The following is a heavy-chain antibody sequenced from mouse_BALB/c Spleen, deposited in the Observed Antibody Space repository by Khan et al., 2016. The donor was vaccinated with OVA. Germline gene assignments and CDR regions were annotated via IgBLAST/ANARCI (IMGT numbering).Heavy chain of an antibody. Sequence: QVQLKQSGPELKKPGETVKISCKASGYNFTNYGMNWVKQAPGKDLKWMGWINTYTEKPTYADDFKGRFAFSLETSASTAYLQINNLKNEDTATYFCARGYWYFDVWGAGTTVTVSS. CDR1: GYNFTNYG. CDR3: ARGYWYFDV. J-gene: IGHJ1*01. V-gene: IGHV9-3-1*01. CDR2: INTYTEKP.